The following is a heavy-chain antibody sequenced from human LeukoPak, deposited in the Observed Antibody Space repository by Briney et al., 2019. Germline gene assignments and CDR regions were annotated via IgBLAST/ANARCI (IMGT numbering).Heavy chain of an antibody. Sequence: SGTLSLTCAVSGGSISSSNWWSWVRQPPGKGLEWIGEIYHSGSTNYNPSLKSRVTISVDKSKNQFSLKLSSVTAADTAVYYCRSHSYCSSTSCSQTDYWGQGTLVTVSS. J-gene: IGHJ4*02. CDR1: GGSISSSNW. CDR2: IYHSGST. CDR3: RSHSYCSSTSCSQTDY. V-gene: IGHV4-4*02. D-gene: IGHD2-2*01.